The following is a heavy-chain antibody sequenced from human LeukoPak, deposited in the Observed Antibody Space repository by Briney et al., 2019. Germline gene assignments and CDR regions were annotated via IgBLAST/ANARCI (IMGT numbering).Heavy chain of an antibody. D-gene: IGHD4-17*01. J-gene: IGHJ4*02. CDR2: ISSNGGST. CDR1: GFTFSSYA. CDR3: ARGPYGDNADY. Sequence: PGGSLRLSCSASGFTFSSYAMHWVRQAPGKGLEYVSAISSNGGSTYYADSVKGRFTISRDNSKNTLYLQMNSLRAEDTAVYYCARGPYGDNADYWGQGTLVTVSS. V-gene: IGHV3-64*04.